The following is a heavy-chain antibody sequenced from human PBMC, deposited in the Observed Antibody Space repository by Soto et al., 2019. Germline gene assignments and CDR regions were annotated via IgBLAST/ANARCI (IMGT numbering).Heavy chain of an antibody. J-gene: IGHJ6*02. Sequence: ASGPTLVNPTETLTLTCTVSGFSLSNARMGVSWIRQPPGKALEWLAHIFSNDEKSYSTSLKSRLTISKDTSKSQEVLTMTNMDPVDTATYYCARIRKPPYSSSFLGGSYYYCGMDVWGQGTTVAVSS. CDR1: GFSLSNARMG. V-gene: IGHV2-26*01. CDR2: IFSNDEK. CDR3: ARIRKPPYSSSFLGGSYYYCGMDV. D-gene: IGHD6-13*01.